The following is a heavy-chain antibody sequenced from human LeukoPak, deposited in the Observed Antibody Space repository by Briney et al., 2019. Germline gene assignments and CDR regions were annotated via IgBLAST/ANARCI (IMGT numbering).Heavy chain of an antibody. V-gene: IGHV3-48*03. D-gene: IGHD2-8*01. J-gene: IGHJ4*02. Sequence: EGSLRLSCAASGFTFSSYEMSWVRQAPGKGLEWVSYISSSGSTIYYADSVKGRFTISRDNAKNSLYLQMNSLRAEDTAVYYCARDSGGYCTNGVCSTFDYWGQGTLVTVSS. CDR2: ISSSGSTI. CDR1: GFTFSSYE. CDR3: ARDSGGYCTNGVCSTFDY.